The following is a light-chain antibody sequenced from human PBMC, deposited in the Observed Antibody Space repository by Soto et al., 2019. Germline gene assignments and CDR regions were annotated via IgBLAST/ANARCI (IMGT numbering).Light chain of an antibody. Sequence: EIVLTQSPGTLSLSPGERATLSCRASQSVSNNYLAWYQQKPGQAPRLLIYGASSRATGIPDRFSGSGSGTDFTLTISRLEPEDFAVYYCQHYDNSVWTFGQGTKVEIK. CDR1: QSVSNNY. J-gene: IGKJ1*01. CDR2: GAS. V-gene: IGKV3-20*01. CDR3: QHYDNSVWT.